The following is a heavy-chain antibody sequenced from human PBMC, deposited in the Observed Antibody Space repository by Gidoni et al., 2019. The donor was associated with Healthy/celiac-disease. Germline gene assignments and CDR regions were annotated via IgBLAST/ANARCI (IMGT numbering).Heavy chain of an antibody. CDR1: GGSISSSSYY. Sequence: QLQLQESGPGLVKPSETLSLTCTVSGGSISSSSYYWGWIRQPPGKGLEWIGSIYYSGSTYYNPSLKSRVTISVDTSKNQFSLKLSSVTAADTAVYYCARVQRGYSYGYGGWFDPWGQGTLVTVSS. J-gene: IGHJ5*02. V-gene: IGHV4-39*07. CDR3: ARVQRGYSYGYGGWFDP. CDR2: IYYSGST. D-gene: IGHD5-18*01.